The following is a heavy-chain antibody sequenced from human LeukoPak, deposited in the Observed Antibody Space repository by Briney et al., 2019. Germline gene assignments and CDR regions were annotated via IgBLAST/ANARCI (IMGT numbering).Heavy chain of an antibody. CDR2: IYPGDSDT. Sequence: GESLKISCKGSGYSFTSYWIGWVRQMPGKGLEWMGIIYPGDSDTRYSPSFQGQVTISADKSISTAYLQWSSLKASDTAMYYCATSRRHRFQGYYYMDVWGKGTTVTVSS. J-gene: IGHJ6*03. CDR1: GYSFTSYW. V-gene: IGHV5-51*01. D-gene: IGHD2-21*01. CDR3: ATSRRHRFQGYYYMDV.